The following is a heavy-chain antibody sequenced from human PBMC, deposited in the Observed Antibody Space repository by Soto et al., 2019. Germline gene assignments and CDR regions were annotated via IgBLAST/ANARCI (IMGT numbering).Heavy chain of an antibody. D-gene: IGHD6-13*01. CDR3: ARPGGIAAPFDY. Sequence: QLQLQESGPGLVKPSETLSLTCTVSGGSISSSSYYWGWIRQPPGKGLEWIGSIYYSGSTYYNPSLKSRVTISVETSKNQFSLKLSSVTAADTAVYYCARPGGIAAPFDYWGQGTLVTVSS. CDR1: GGSISSSSYY. CDR2: IYYSGST. V-gene: IGHV4-39*01. J-gene: IGHJ4*02.